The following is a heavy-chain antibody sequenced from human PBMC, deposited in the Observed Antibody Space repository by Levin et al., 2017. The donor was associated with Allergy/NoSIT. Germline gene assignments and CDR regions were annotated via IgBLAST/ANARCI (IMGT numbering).Heavy chain of an antibody. Sequence: ASVKVSCAASGFTFSSYDMHWVRQATGKGLDWVSAIGTAGDTYYPGSVKGRFTISRENAKNSLYLQMNSLRAGDTAVYYCARGARTAMVFFDYWGQGTLVTVSS. V-gene: IGHV3-13*01. D-gene: IGHD5-18*01. CDR3: ARGARTAMVFFDY. CDR1: GFTFSSYD. J-gene: IGHJ4*02. CDR2: IGTAGDT.